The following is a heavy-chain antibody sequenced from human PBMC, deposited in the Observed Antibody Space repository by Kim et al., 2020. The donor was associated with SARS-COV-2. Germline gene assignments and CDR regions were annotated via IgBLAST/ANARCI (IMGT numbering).Heavy chain of an antibody. CDR1: GGSISSYY. Sequence: SETLSLTCTVSGGSISSYYWSWIRQPPGKGLEWIGYIYYSGSTNYNLTLKSRVTISVDTSKNQFSLRLSSVTAADTAVYYCARVNYDYVWGSYMFDYWGHGTLFTVSS. CDR2: IYYSGST. J-gene: IGHJ4*01. D-gene: IGHD3-16*01. CDR3: ARVNYDYVWGSYMFDY. V-gene: IGHV4-59*08.